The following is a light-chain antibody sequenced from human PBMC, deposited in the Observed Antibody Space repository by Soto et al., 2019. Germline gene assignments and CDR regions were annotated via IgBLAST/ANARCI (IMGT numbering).Light chain of an antibody. Sequence: QSALTQPASVSGSPGQSITISCSGTRSDIGSYNYVAWYQQFPGKTPKILIYGVSNRPSGVSSRFSGSKSGNTASLTISGLQAEDEADYYCISYTGSCTSYVFGSGTKGTVL. J-gene: IGLJ1*01. CDR3: ISYTGSCTSYV. CDR1: RSDIGSYNY. CDR2: GVS. V-gene: IGLV2-14*01.